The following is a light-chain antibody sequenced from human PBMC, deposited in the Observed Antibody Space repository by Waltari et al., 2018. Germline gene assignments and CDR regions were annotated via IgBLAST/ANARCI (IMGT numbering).Light chain of an antibody. V-gene: IGKV3-20*01. Sequence: VLTQSPGTLSLSPGERATLSCRARQNIGRTLTWYQQKPGQSPRLLMYGASIRAAGIPDRFSGSGSGTDFILTIARLEPEDFAVYYCQNYERLPVTFGQGTKVEIK. CDR2: GAS. CDR1: QNIGRT. CDR3: QNYERLPVT. J-gene: IGKJ1*01.